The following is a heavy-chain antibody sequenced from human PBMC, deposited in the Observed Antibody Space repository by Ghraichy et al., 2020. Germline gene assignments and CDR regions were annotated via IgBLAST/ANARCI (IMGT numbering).Heavy chain of an antibody. J-gene: IGHJ4*02. CDR3: ARDLGGGWYFDY. CDR2: IKKDGSEK. CDR1: GFIFGGYW. Sequence: GESLNISCAASGFIFGGYWMSWVRQAPGKGLEWVANIKKDGSEKYYVDSVKGRFTISRDNAKNSLYLQMNSLRVEDTAVYYCARDLGGGWYFDYWGQGALVTVSS. D-gene: IGHD6-19*01. V-gene: IGHV3-7*01.